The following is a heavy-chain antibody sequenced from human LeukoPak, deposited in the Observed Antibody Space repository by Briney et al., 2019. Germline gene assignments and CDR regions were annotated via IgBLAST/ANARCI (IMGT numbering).Heavy chain of an antibody. CDR2: ISAYNGST. CDR3: ARDCPTASCYSGH. Sequence: GASVKVSCKTSGYTFMSYGLSWVRQAPGQGLEWMGWISAYNGSTNYAQKLQGRVTMTTDTSMSTAYIELRSLTFDDTAVYFCARDCPTASCYSGHWGQGTLVTVSS. V-gene: IGHV1-18*01. J-gene: IGHJ4*02. CDR1: GYTFMSYG. D-gene: IGHD2-2*02.